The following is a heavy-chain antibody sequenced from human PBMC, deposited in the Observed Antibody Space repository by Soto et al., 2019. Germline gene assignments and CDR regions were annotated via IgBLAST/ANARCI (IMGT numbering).Heavy chain of an antibody. D-gene: IGHD2-15*01. CDR2: IIPILGIA. CDR1: GGTFSSYT. J-gene: IGHJ4*02. CDR3: ARSGTKGYCSGGSCYPRRTIDY. Sequence: ASVKVSCKASGGTFSSYTISWVRQAPGQGLEWMGRIIPILGIANYAQKFQGRVTITADKSTSTAYMELSSLRSEDTAVYYCARSGTKGYCSGGSCYPRRTIDYWGQGTLVTVSS. V-gene: IGHV1-69*02.